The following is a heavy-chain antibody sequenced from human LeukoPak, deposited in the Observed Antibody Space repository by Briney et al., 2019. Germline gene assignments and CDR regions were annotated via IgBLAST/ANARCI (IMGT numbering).Heavy chain of an antibody. CDR1: GGTFSSYA. V-gene: IGHV1-69*13. J-gene: IGHJ6*02. D-gene: IGHD3-10*01. CDR3: ARASCYGSGSYYTPYYYYYGMDV. Sequence: SVKVSCKASGGTFSSYAISWVRQAPGQGLGWMGGIIPIFGTANYAQKFQGRVTITADESTSTAYMELSSLRSEDTAVYYCARASCYGSGSYYTPYYYYYGMDVWGQGTTVTVSS. CDR2: IIPIFGTA.